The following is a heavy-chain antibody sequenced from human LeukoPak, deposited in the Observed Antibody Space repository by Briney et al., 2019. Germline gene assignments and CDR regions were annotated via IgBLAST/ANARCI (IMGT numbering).Heavy chain of an antibody. CDR1: GFTFSSYV. V-gene: IGHV3-74*01. J-gene: IGHJ4*02. Sequence: GSLRLSCETAGFTFSSYVMHWVRRTPGKGLVWVSRISHDGIISYADSVKGRFTISRDNAKNTLTLQMNSLRVEDTAVYFCARDWVYKIDYWGRGTLVTVSS. CDR3: ARDWVYKIDY. D-gene: IGHD5-24*01. CDR2: ISHDGII.